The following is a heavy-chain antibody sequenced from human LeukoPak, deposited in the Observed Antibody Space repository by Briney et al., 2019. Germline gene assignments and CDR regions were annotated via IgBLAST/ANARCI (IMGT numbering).Heavy chain of an antibody. CDR1: GYTFTGYY. Sequence: GASVKVSCKASGYTFTGYYMHWVRQAPGQGLEWMGWINPNSGGTNYAQKFQGRVTMTRDTSISTAYMELSRLRSDDTAVYYCARSGGYSYGLPGWYYYYYMDVWGKGTTVTVSS. J-gene: IGHJ6*03. CDR2: INPNSGGT. D-gene: IGHD5-18*01. V-gene: IGHV1-2*02. CDR3: ARSGGYSYGLPGWYYYYYMDV.